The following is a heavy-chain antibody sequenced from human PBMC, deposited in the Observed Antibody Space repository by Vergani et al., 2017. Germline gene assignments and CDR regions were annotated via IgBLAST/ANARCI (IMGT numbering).Heavy chain of an antibody. D-gene: IGHD2-15*01. CDR2: IYYSGST. Sequence: QVQLQESGPGLVKPSETLSLTCTVSGGSISSYYWSWIRQPPGKGLEWIGYIYYSGSTNYNPSLKSRVTISVDTSNNQLSLRLSSVTAADTAVYYCARDFGGEWYFDLWGRGTFVTVSS. J-gene: IGHJ2*01. CDR3: ARDFGGEWYFDL. V-gene: IGHV4-59*01. CDR1: GGSISSYY.